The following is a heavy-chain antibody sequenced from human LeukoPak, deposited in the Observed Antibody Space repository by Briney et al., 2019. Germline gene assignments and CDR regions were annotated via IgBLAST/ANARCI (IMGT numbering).Heavy chain of an antibody. CDR3: ARRASGYDG. Sequence: GGSLRLSCAASGFPFSGYWMHWVRQAPGKGLGCVSRIDDDGAGTTYADSVKSRLTISRDNAKNTLYLQMNSLRVENTAVYYCARRASGYDGWGKGTLVTASS. D-gene: IGHD5-12*01. CDR1: GFPFSGYW. V-gene: IGHV3-74*01. CDR2: IDDDGAGT. J-gene: IGHJ4*02.